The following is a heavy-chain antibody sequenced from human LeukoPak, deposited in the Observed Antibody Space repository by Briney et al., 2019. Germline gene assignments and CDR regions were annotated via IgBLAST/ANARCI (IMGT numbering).Heavy chain of an antibody. D-gene: IGHD3-3*01. CDR1: GFTFTSYA. Sequence: GGSLRLSCAASGFTFTSYAMNCVRQVPGKGLEGVSGISGNTFNTYYADSLKGRFTISRDNSKNPLFLQINSLRAEDTALYYCAKSLQYGGGRFFYYCMDVWGQGTTVTVSS. V-gene: IGHV3-23*01. CDR2: ISGNTFNT. CDR3: AKSLQYGGGRFFYYCMDV. J-gene: IGHJ6*02.